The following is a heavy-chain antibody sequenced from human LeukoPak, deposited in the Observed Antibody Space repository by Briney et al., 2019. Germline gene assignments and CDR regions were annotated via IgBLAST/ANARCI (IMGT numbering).Heavy chain of an antibody. V-gene: IGHV3-7*01. CDR1: GFPFSSYW. J-gene: IGHJ4*02. CDR2: IKQDGSKK. Sequence: PGGSLRLSCVASGFPFSSYWMTWVRQAPGKGLEWVANIKQDGSKKSYVDSVKGRFTISRDDSKNTLFLQMNSLRVEDTAMYHCARIGLGVSFGSGFDYWGQGTLVTVTS. D-gene: IGHD3-10*01. CDR3: ARIGLGVSFGSGFDY.